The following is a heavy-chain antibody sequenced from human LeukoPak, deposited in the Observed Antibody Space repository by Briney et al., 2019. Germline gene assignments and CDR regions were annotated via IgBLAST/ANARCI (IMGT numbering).Heavy chain of an antibody. D-gene: IGHD2-2*01. CDR1: GGSISRSSYY. V-gene: IGHV4-39*01. CDR2: IYYSGTT. CDR3: ATNAGHCSSTSCSWFDP. J-gene: IGHJ5*02. Sequence: PSETLSLTCTVSGGSISRSSYYWGWIRQPPGKGLEWIGSIYYSGTTYYNPSLKSRVTISVDTSKDQFSLRLSSVTAADTAVYYCATNAGHCSSTSCSWFDPWGQGTRVTVSS.